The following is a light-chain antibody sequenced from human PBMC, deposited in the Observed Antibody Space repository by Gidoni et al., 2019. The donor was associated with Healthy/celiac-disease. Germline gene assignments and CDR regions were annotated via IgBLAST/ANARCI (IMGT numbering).Light chain of an antibody. V-gene: IGKV1-39*01. Sequence: DIQMTQSPSSLSASVGDRVTITCRASQSISSYLNWYQQKPGKAPKLLIYAASSLQSGVPSRFSGSGSGTDFTLTISSLQPEDFATYYCQQSYSTLREFGGGTKVEIK. J-gene: IGKJ4*01. CDR1: QSISSY. CDR3: QQSYSTLRE. CDR2: AAS.